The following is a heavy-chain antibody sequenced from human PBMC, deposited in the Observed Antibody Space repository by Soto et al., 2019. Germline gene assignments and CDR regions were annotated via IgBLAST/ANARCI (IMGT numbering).Heavy chain of an antibody. CDR3: ARGPRGYCTNDVCYTLDY. CDR1: GFTFSDYY. D-gene: IGHD2-8*01. V-gene: IGHV3-11*01. J-gene: IGHJ4*02. Sequence: GGSLRLSCAASGFTFSDYYMSWIRQAPGKELEWVSYMSSTGSSIYYADSVKGRFTISRDNAKNSVFLQMNSLRAEDTAVYYCARGPRGYCTNDVCYTLDYWGQGTRVTVSS. CDR2: MSSTGSSI.